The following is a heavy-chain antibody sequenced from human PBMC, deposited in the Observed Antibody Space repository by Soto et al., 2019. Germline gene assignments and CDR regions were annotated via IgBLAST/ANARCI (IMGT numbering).Heavy chain of an antibody. D-gene: IGHD5-12*01. J-gene: IGHJ3*02. V-gene: IGHV1-69*01. Sequence: QVQLVQSGAEVKKPGSSAKVSCKAYGDTFTIFAISWVRQAPGHGLGWMGGIIPISGKAKYVQRFQDRVTITADEATSTVYMEVSLLSAEDTDVYHCACGLDGDSADDGGCGLDIWGQGTMVTVSS. CDR1: GDTFTIFA. CDR2: IIPISGKA. CDR3: ACGLDGDSADDGGCGLDI.